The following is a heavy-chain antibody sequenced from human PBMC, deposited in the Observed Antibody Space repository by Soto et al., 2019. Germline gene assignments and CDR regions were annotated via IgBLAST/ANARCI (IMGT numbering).Heavy chain of an antibody. CDR2: INWNGGST. CDR1: GFTFDDYG. CDR3: ARDNGGVLWGGLSFGERNYYYYGMDV. Sequence: PGGSLRLSCAASGFTFDDYGMSWVRQAPGKGLEWVSGINWNGGSTGYADSVKGRFTISRDNAKNSLYLQMNSLRAEDTALYYCARDNGGVLWGGLSFGERNYYYYGMDVWGQGTTVTVSS. J-gene: IGHJ6*02. V-gene: IGHV3-20*04. D-gene: IGHD3-10*01.